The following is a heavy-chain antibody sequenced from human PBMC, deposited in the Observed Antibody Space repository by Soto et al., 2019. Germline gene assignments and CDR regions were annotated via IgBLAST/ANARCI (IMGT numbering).Heavy chain of an antibody. J-gene: IGHJ3*02. D-gene: IGHD5-12*01. CDR3: ARDLARWLQPSAFDI. V-gene: IGHV3-7*05. CDR2: IKEGGNDK. Sequence: GGSLRLSCAASGFGFSDYSMSWVRQAPGKGLEWVASIKEGGNDKYYVDSVKGRVTISRDNAKNSLYLQMNSLRAEDTAVYYCARDLARWLQPSAFDIWGQGTMVTVSS. CDR1: GFGFSDYS.